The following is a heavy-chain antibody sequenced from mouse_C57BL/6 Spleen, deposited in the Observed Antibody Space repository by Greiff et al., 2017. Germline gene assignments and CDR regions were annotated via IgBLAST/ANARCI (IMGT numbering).Heavy chain of an antibody. CDR3: AGYDSSRAMDY. Sequence: VKLVESGPGLVQPSQSLSITCTVSGFSLTSYGVHWVRQSPGKGLEWLGVIWRGGSTDYNASFMSRLSSTKDNSKSHGFFKMNSLQADDTAIYYCAGYDSSRAMDYWGQGTSVTVSS. D-gene: IGHD2-2*01. CDR2: IWRGGST. J-gene: IGHJ4*01. CDR1: GFSLTSYG. V-gene: IGHV2-5*01.